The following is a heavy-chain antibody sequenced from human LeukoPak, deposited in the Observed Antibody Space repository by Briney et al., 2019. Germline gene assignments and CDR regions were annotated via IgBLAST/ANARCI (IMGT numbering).Heavy chain of an antibody. V-gene: IGHV1-18*01. J-gene: IGHJ4*02. CDR1: GYTFFNYG. Sequence: ASVKVSCKASGYTFFNYGISWGRQAPGQGLEWMGWISAYNGNTNYAQKLQGRVTMTPDTSTRTAYMELRSLRSDDTAVYYCARLEQQLAPTDYWGQGTLVTVSS. CDR2: ISAYNGNT. CDR3: ARLEQQLAPTDY. D-gene: IGHD6-13*01.